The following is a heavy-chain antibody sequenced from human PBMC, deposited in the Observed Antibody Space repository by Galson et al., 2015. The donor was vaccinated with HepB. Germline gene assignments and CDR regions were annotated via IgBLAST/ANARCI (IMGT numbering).Heavy chain of an antibody. D-gene: IGHD2-21*02. J-gene: IGHJ5*02. Sequence: SETLSLTCSLSGDSIGAYYYNWLRQPPGKGLGWIGNILYSGTTTYNPSLESRLTMSVDTSKNQVSLKLTSLTAADTAVYYCARHPVTEGWFDPWGQGILVTVAS. CDR1: GDSIGAYY. CDR2: ILYSGTT. CDR3: ARHPVTEGWFDP. V-gene: IGHV4-59*08.